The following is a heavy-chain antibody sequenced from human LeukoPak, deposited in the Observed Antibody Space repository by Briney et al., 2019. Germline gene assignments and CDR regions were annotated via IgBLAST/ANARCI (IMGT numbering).Heavy chain of an antibody. CDR3: ASLDSVGYYFDY. J-gene: IGHJ4*02. CDR1: GFIFDDYG. D-gene: IGHD2-15*01. CDR2: IKQDGSEK. Sequence: GGSLRLSCIASGFIFDDYGMSWVRQAPGKGLEWVANIKQDGSEKYYVDSVKGRFTISRDNAKNSLYLQMNSLRAEDTAVYYCASLDSVGYYFDYWGQGTLVTVSS. V-gene: IGHV3-7*01.